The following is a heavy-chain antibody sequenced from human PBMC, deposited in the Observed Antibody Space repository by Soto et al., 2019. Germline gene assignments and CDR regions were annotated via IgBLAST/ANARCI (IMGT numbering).Heavy chain of an antibody. CDR2: IIPSYGTT. CDR3: ARDRGKEGIAVAGTRVVYYYYYYMDV. J-gene: IGHJ6*03. D-gene: IGHD6-19*01. CDR1: GGTFGSYA. Sequence: SVKVSCKASGGTFGSYAISWVRQAPGQGLEWMGGIIPSYGTTKYAQKFQGRVTITRDTSASTAYMELSSLRSEDTAVYYCARDRGKEGIAVAGTRVVYYYYYYMDVWGKGTTVTVSS. V-gene: IGHV1-69*05.